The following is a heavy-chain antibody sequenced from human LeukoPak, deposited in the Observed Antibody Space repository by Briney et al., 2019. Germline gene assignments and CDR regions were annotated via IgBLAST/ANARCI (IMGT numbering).Heavy chain of an antibody. CDR1: GYTFTSYY. J-gene: IGHJ4*02. Sequence: ASVKVSCKASGYTFTSYYMHWVRQAPGQGLERMGIINPSGGSTSYAQKFQGRVTMTRDTSTNTVYMELSSLRSEDTAVYFCARATLSDYYFNYWGQGTLVTVSS. CDR3: ARATLSDYYFNY. CDR2: INPSGGST. V-gene: IGHV1-46*01.